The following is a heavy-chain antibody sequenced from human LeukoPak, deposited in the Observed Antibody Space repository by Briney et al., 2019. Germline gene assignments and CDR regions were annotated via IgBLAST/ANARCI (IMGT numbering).Heavy chain of an antibody. Sequence: GGSLRLSCAASGFTFDDYAMHWVRQAPGKGLEWVSLISWDGGSTYYADSVKGRFTISRDNSKNSLYLQMNSLRAEDTALYYCAKDNYDSSGYSHFDYWGQGTLVAVSS. V-gene: IGHV3-43D*04. CDR1: GFTFDDYA. J-gene: IGHJ4*02. CDR2: ISWDGGST. D-gene: IGHD3-22*01. CDR3: AKDNYDSSGYSHFDY.